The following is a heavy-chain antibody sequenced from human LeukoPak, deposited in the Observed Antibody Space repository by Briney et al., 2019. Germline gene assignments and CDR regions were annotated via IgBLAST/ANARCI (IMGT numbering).Heavy chain of an antibody. CDR3: ARDMVRGVIEPDF. D-gene: IGHD3-10*01. CDR2: IYHSGSA. CDR1: AYSISSGYY. Sequence: SETLSLTCTVSAYSISSGYYWGWLRQPPGKGLEWIGSIYHSGSAHYNPSLKSRVTISVDTSKNQFSLKLSSVTAADTALYYCARDMVRGVIEPDFWGQGTLVTVSS. J-gene: IGHJ4*02. V-gene: IGHV4-38-2*02.